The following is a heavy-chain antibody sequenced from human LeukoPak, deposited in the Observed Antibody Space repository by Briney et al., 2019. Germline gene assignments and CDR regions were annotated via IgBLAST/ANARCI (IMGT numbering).Heavy chain of an antibody. CDR2: MNPNSGNT. Sequence: ASVKVSCKASGYTFTSYDINWVRQATGHGLEWMGWMNPNSGNTGYAQKFQGRVTITRNTSISTAYMELSSLRSGDTAVYYCARAPWALGYSYGSDYWGQGTLVTVSS. CDR1: GYTFTSYD. V-gene: IGHV1-8*03. D-gene: IGHD5-18*01. CDR3: ARAPWALGYSYGSDY. J-gene: IGHJ4*02.